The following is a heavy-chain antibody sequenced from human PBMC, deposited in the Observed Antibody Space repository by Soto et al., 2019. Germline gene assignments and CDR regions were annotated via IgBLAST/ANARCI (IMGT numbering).Heavy chain of an antibody. CDR3: TTHPLDP. Sequence: EVQLVESGGDLVQPGGSLKLSCAVSGLRFSDAAVHWVRQASGKRLEWVGRIRSKTSNYATAYAASVIGRFVISRDDSKNTAYLQMSGLKTDDTPVYYCTTHPLDPRGQGTLVTVSS. J-gene: IGHJ5*02. CDR1: GLRFSDAA. CDR2: IRSKTSNYAT. V-gene: IGHV3-73*01.